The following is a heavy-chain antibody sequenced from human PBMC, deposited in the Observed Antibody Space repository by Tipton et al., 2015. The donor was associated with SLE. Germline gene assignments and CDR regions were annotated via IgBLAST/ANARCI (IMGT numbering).Heavy chain of an antibody. CDR3: AREGYGGNPYYYYYYMDV. J-gene: IGHJ6*03. Sequence: GSLRLSCAASGFTFSSYSMNWVRQAPGKGLEWVSYISSSSSTIYYADSVKGRFTISRDNAKSSLYLQMNSLRAEDTAVYYCAREGYGGNPYYYYYYMDVWGKGTTVTVSS. CDR1: GFTFSSYS. D-gene: IGHD4-23*01. CDR2: ISSSSSTI. V-gene: IGHV3-48*01.